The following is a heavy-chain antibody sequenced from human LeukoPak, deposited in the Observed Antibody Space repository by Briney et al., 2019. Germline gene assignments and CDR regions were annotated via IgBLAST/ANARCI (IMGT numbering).Heavy chain of an antibody. Sequence: PSQTLSLTCTVSGGSISYYYWSWSRQPPGKGLEWIGEINHSGSTNYNPSLKSRVTISVDTSKNQFSLKLSSVTAADTAVYYCAMIVVAEPFPDAFDIWGQGTMVTVSS. V-gene: IGHV4-34*01. CDR2: INHSGST. D-gene: IGHD3-22*01. CDR1: GGSISYYY. J-gene: IGHJ3*02. CDR3: AMIVVAEPFPDAFDI.